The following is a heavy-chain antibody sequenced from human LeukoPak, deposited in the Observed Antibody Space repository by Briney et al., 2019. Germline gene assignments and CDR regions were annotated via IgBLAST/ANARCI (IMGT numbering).Heavy chain of an antibody. CDR1: GFTFDDYA. V-gene: IGHV3-9*03. D-gene: IGHD6-6*01. CDR3: AKVSSSSALGYFDY. J-gene: IGHJ4*02. CDR2: ISWNSGSI. Sequence: PGGSLRLSCAASGFTFDDYAMHWVRQAPGKCLEWVSGISWNSGSIGYADSVKGRFTISRDNAKNSLYLQMNSLRAEDMALYYCAKVSSSSALGYFDYWGQGTLVTVSS.